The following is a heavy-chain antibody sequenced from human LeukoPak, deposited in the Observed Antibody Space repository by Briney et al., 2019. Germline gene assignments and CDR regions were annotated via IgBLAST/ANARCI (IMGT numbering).Heavy chain of an antibody. J-gene: IGHJ4*02. CDR1: GGSISSGGYY. Sequence: SQTLSLTCTVSGGSISSGGYYWSWIRQHPGKGLEWIGYIYYSGSTYYNPSLKSRVTISVNTSKNQFSLKLSSVTAADTAVYYCARTSIAVAGTFDYWGQGTLVTVSS. CDR2: IYYSGST. D-gene: IGHD6-19*01. V-gene: IGHV4-31*03. CDR3: ARTSIAVAGTFDY.